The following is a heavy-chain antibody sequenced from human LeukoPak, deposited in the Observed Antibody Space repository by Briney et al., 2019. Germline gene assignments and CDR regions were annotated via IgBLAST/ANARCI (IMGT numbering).Heavy chain of an antibody. CDR3: ARQGARLLSDGDYPGWFDP. J-gene: IGHJ5*02. CDR1: GGSISSYY. Sequence: PSETLSLTCTVSGGSISSYYWGWIRQPPGKGLEWIGSIYYSGSTYYNPSLKSRVTISVDTSKNQFSLKLSSVTAADTAVYYCARQGARLLSDGDYPGWFDPWGQGTLVTVSS. D-gene: IGHD4-17*01. CDR2: IYYSGST. V-gene: IGHV4-39*01.